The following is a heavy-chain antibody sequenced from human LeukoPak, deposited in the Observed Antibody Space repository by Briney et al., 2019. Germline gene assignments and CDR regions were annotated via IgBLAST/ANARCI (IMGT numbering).Heavy chain of an antibody. V-gene: IGHV1-2*02. D-gene: IGHD3-10*01. CDR1: RYTFTGYY. CDR3: ARVLSGRGSLYSYYYYMDV. CDR2: INPKSGDT. J-gene: IGHJ6*03. Sequence: EASVKVSCKASRYTFTGYYMHWVRQAPGQGLEWMGWINPKSGDTNYAQKFQDRVTMTRDTSISTAYMELSRLRSDDTAVYYCARVLSGRGSLYSYYYYMDVWGKGTTVTISS.